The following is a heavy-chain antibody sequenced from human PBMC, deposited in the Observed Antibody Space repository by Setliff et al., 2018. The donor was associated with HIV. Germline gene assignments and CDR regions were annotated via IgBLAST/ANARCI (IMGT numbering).Heavy chain of an antibody. D-gene: IGHD3-10*02. CDR2: INPNSGDT. CDR1: GHTFIGHY. J-gene: IGHJ5*02. V-gene: IGHV1-2*02. CDR3: ARDMFEIWERSLAKGDEFDP. Sequence: ASVKVSCKASGHTFIGHYIHWVRQAPGQGLEWMGWINPNSGDTKYAQKFQDRVSLTRDTSLSTAYMELSSLTSDDTAIYYCARDMFEIWERSLAKGDEFDPWGQGSLVTVSS.